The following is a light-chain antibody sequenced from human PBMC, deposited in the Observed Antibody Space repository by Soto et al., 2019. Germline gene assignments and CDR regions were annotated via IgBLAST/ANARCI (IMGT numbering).Light chain of an antibody. CDR1: QSITDW. J-gene: IGKJ1*01. Sequence: DIQMTQSPSTLSASVGDRVTIACRASQSITDWLAWYQQKPGKAPKLLIYRASGLESGVPSRFSGSGSGTEFTLTISSLQPDDFATYYCQQYNSYSTFGQGTKVDI. CDR3: QQYNSYST. V-gene: IGKV1-5*03. CDR2: RAS.